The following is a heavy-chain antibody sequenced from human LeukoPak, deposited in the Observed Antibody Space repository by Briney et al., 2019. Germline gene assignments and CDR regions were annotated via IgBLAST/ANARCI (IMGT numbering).Heavy chain of an antibody. CDR3: ARRTQSGTYYYFDY. V-gene: IGHV3-74*01. J-gene: IGHJ4*02. Sequence: GGSLRLSCAASGFTFSIYWMHWVRHPPGKGLVWVSLINSDGSSTSYADSVKGRFTISRDNSKNTVYLQMNSLRAEDTAVYFCARRTQSGTYYYFDYWGQGALVTVSS. D-gene: IGHD1-26*01. CDR1: GFTFSIYW. CDR2: INSDGSST.